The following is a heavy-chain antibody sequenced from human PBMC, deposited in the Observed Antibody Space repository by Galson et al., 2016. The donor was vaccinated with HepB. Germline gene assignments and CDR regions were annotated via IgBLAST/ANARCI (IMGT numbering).Heavy chain of an antibody. J-gene: IGHJ6*02. V-gene: IGHV3-23*01. CDR3: ARVITMVRGILKQRDYYVMDV. CDR2: ISGSGGST. Sequence: SLRLSCAAPGFTFSTYGMSWVRQAPGKGLEWVSVISGSGGSTYSADSVKGRFTITRDNSKNTLYLQMNSLRAEDTAVYYCARVITMVRGILKQRDYYVMDVWGQGTTVTFSS. CDR1: GFTFSTYG. D-gene: IGHD3-10*01.